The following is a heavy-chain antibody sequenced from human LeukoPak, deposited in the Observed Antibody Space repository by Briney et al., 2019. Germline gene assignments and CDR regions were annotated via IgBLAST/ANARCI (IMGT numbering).Heavy chain of an antibody. Sequence: SGTLSLTCAVSGGSISSSNWWSWVRQPPGKGLEWIGEIYHSGSTNYNPSLKSRVTISVDTSKNQFSLKLSSVTAADTAVYYCARGRGYSYGYWVDYWGQGTLVTVSS. V-gene: IGHV4-4*02. D-gene: IGHD5-18*01. CDR3: ARGRGYSYGYWVDY. CDR2: IYHSGST. CDR1: GGSISSSNW. J-gene: IGHJ4*02.